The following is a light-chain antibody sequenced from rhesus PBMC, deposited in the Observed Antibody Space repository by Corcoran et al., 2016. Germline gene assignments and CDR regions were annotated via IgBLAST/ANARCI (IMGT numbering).Light chain of an antibody. CDR2: KAS. Sequence: DIQMTQSPSSLSASVGDTVTITCRASQSISSWLDWYQQKPGKARKLLIYKASSLQSGVPSRFSGSGSGTDFTLTISSLQPEDFATYYCLQYSSSPFTVGPGTKLDIK. V-gene: IGKV1-22*01. CDR1: QSISSW. CDR3: LQYSSSPFT. J-gene: IGKJ3*01.